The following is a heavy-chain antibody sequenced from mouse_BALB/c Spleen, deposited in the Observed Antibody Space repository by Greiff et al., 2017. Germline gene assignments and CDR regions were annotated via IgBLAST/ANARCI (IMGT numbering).Heavy chain of an antibody. CDR3: ARGNYYGSEAMDY. CDR2: INPGSGGT. CDR1: GYAFTNYL. J-gene: IGHJ4*01. Sequence: VQLVESGAELVRPGTSVKVSCKASGYAFTNYLIEWVKQRPGQGLEWIGVINPGSGGTNYNEKFKGKATLTADKSSSTAYMQLSSLTSDDSAVYFCARGNYYGSEAMDYWGQGTSVTVSS. D-gene: IGHD1-1*01. V-gene: IGHV1-54*01.